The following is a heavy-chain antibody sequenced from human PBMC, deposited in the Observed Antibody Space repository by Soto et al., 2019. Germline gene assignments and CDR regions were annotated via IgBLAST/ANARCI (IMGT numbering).Heavy chain of an antibody. CDR3: ARGYCSGGNCYWFDS. V-gene: IGHV4-59*01. CDR1: GGSISSYY. D-gene: IGHD2-15*01. J-gene: IGHJ5*01. Sequence: SETLSLTCTVSGGSISSYYWSWIRQPPGKGLEWIGYIYYSGSTNYNPSLKSRVTISVDTSKNQFSLKLSSVTAADTAVYYCARGYCSGGNCYWFDSRGQGTLVTVSS. CDR2: IYYSGST.